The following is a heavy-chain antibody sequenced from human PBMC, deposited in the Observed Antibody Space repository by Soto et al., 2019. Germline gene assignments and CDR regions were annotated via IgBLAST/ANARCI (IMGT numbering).Heavy chain of an antibody. CDR1: GYTFTSYG. CDR2: ISAHNGNT. CDR3: ARGRYGDY. V-gene: IGHV1-18*01. J-gene: IGHJ4*02. Sequence: QVHLVKSGAEVKKPGASVKVSCKASGYTFTSYGLTWVRQAPGQGLECMGWISAHNGNTDYAQKLQGRVLVTRDTSTSTAYMELRSLISDDTAVYYCARGRYGDYWGQGALVTVSS. D-gene: IGHD1-1*01.